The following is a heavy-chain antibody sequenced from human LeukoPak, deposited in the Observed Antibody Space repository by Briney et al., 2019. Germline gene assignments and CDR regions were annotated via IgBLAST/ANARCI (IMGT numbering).Heavy chain of an antibody. Sequence: ASVKVSCKASGYTFTGYYIHWVRQAPGQGLEWMGWINPNSGGTNYAQKFQGRVTMTRDTSISTAYMELSRLRSDDTAVYYCARDCGGDCYYDYWGQGTLVTVSS. D-gene: IGHD2-21*01. V-gene: IGHV1-2*02. J-gene: IGHJ4*02. CDR2: INPNSGGT. CDR1: GYTFTGYY. CDR3: ARDCGGDCYYDY.